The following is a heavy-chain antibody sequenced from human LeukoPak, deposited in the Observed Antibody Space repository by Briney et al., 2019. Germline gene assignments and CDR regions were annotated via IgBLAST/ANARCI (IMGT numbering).Heavy chain of an antibody. CDR3: ARGLRSDY. CDR1: GFTVSSNY. V-gene: IGHV3-66*01. Sequence: GGSPRLSCVASGFTVSSNYMSWVRQAPGKGLDWVSVIYSGGSTYYADAVKGRFTISRDNSKNTLYLQMNSLRVEDSAVYYCARGLRSDYWGQGTLVTVSS. J-gene: IGHJ4*02. D-gene: IGHD4-17*01. CDR2: IYSGGST.